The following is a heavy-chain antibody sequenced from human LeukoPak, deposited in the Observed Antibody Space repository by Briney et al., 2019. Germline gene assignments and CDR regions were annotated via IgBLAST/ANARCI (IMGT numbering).Heavy chain of an antibody. J-gene: IGHJ4*02. V-gene: IGHV3-21*01. CDR3: AREPYYDSSGLGDYFDY. D-gene: IGHD3-22*01. Sequence: PGRSLRLSCAASGFTFSRHGMNWVRQAPGKGLEWVSSISSSSSYIYYADSVKGRFTISRDNAKNSLYLQMNSLRAEDTAVYYCAREPYYDSSGLGDYFDYWGQGTLVTVSS. CDR1: GFTFSRHG. CDR2: ISSSSSYI.